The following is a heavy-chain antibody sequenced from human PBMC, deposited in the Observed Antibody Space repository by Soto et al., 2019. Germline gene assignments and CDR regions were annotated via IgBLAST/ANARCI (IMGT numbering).Heavy chain of an antibody. CDR3: ARVLYYYGSGSFDY. J-gene: IGHJ4*02. Sequence: ETLSLTGTDAGGCISSYYWSWIRQPPGKGLEWIGYIYYSGSNNYNPSLKSRVTISVDTSKKQFSLKLSSVTAADTAVYYCARVLYYYGSGSFDYWGQGTLVTVSS. D-gene: IGHD3-10*01. CDR1: GGCISSYY. CDR2: IYYSGSN. V-gene: IGHV4-59*01.